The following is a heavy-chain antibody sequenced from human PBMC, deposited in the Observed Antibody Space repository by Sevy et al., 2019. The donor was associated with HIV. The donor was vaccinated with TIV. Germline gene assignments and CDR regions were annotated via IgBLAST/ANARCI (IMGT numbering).Heavy chain of an antibody. Sequence: ASVKVSCKASGYTFTGYYMHWVRQAPGQGLEWMGRINPNSGGTNYAQKFQGRVTMTRDTSISTAYMELSRLRSDDTAVYYCARDGPNWNYVYCFDPWGQGTLVTVSS. J-gene: IGHJ5*02. CDR2: INPNSGGT. D-gene: IGHD1-7*01. V-gene: IGHV1-2*06. CDR1: GYTFTGYY. CDR3: ARDGPNWNYVYCFDP.